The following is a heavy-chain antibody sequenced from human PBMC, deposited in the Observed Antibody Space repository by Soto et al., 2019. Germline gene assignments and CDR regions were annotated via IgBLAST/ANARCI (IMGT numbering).Heavy chain of an antibody. Sequence: QVQLQESGPGLVKPSGTLSLTCTVSGGSMTSSNWWNWVRQSPGKGLEWIGEAHHSGRTNYNPSLKGRVAISVDKSTTHFSLKLSSVTAADTAVYYCARSEATGLDYWGQGTLVTVSS. CDR1: GGSMTSSNW. D-gene: IGHD1-26*01. J-gene: IGHJ4*02. CDR3: ARSEATGLDY. V-gene: IGHV4-4*02. CDR2: AHHSGRT.